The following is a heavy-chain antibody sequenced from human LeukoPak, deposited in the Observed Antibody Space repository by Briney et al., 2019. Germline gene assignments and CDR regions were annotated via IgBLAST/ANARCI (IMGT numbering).Heavy chain of an antibody. V-gene: IGHV3-9*01. Sequence: GGSLRLSCAASGFTFDDYAMHWVRQAPGKGLEWVSGISWNSGSIGYADSVKGRFTISRDNAKNSLYLQMNSLRAEDTALYYCAKDMGIAVAGTSSLDYWGQGTLVTVSS. CDR2: ISWNSGSI. CDR3: AKDMGIAVAGTSSLDY. D-gene: IGHD6-19*01. J-gene: IGHJ4*02. CDR1: GFTFDDYA.